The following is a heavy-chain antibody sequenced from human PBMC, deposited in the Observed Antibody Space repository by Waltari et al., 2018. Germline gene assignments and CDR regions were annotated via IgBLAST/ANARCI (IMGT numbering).Heavy chain of an antibody. D-gene: IGHD3-10*01. CDR3: AKDAFGNTYLDH. CDR2: SFFGGGDS. V-gene: IGHV3-30*19. J-gene: IGHJ4*02. Sequence: QVQLVESGGGVVQPGMSLRLSCAASGFSLGTYGMHWVRQAPGKVLGWVALSFFGGGDSFYADSVRGRFTISRDNSKNTLYLDINSLRLDDTAIYYCAKDAFGNTYLDHWGQGTLVTVSS. CDR1: GFSLGTYG.